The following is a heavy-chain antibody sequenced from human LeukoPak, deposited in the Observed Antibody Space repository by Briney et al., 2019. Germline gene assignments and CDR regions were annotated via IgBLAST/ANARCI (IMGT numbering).Heavy chain of an antibody. J-gene: IGHJ4*02. CDR1: GFTFSIHS. D-gene: IGHD3-16*01. CDR2: ISSSSSSI. V-gene: IGHV3-21*01. CDR3: ARGVITFGGKGYFDY. Sequence: GGSLRLSCVASGFTFSIHSMNWVRQAPGKGLEWVSSISSSSSSIYYADSVKGRFTISRDNANNSLYLQMNSLRADDTAVYYCARGVITFGGKGYFDYWGQGSLVTVSS.